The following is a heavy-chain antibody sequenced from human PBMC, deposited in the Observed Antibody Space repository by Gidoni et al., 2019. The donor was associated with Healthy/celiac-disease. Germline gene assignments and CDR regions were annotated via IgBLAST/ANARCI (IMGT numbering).Heavy chain of an antibody. CDR3: ARSGPPVGAREDFDY. Sequence: QVQLQESGPGLVKPSETLSLTCPVSGGSISSYYWSWIRQPAGKGLEWIGRIYTSGSTNYNPSLKSRVTMSVDTSKNQFSLKLSSVTAADTAVYYCARSGPPVGAREDFDYWGQGTLVTVSS. D-gene: IGHD1-26*01. CDR2: IYTSGST. J-gene: IGHJ4*02. CDR1: GGSISSYY. V-gene: IGHV4-4*07.